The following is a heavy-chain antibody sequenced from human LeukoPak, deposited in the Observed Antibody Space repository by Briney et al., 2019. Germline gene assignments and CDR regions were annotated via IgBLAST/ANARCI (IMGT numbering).Heavy chain of an antibody. D-gene: IGHD2-2*01. Sequence: GGSLRLSCAASGNYWMHWVRQAPGKGLVWVSHINGDGSWTTYADSVKGRFTISKDNAKNTVYLQMNNLRAEDTAVYYCVSFYETYWGRGTLVTVSS. J-gene: IGHJ4*02. CDR1: GNYW. CDR2: INGDGSWT. CDR3: VSFYETY. V-gene: IGHV3-74*01.